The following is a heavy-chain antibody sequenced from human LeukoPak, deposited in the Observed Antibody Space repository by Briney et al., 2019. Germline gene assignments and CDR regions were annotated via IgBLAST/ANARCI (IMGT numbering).Heavy chain of an antibody. CDR3: ARATVQSIAVPHAFDI. Sequence: GGSLRLSCAASGFTVSSNYMNWVRQAPGKGLEWVSSISSSSSYIYYADSVKGRFTISRDNAKNSLYLQMNSLRAEDTAVYYCARATVQSIAVPHAFDIWGQGTMVTVSS. CDR2: ISSSSSYI. V-gene: IGHV3-21*01. D-gene: IGHD6-19*01. J-gene: IGHJ3*02. CDR1: GFTVSSNY.